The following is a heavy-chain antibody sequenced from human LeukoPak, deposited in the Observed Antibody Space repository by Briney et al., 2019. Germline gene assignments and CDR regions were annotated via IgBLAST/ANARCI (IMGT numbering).Heavy chain of an antibody. Sequence: GGSLRLSCAASGFTVSSNYMSWVRQAPRKGLEWVSVIYSGGSTYYADSVKGRFTISRDNSKNTLYLQMNSLRAEDTAVYYCARDIAAAGLDYWGQGTLVTVSS. CDR1: GFTVSSNY. D-gene: IGHD6-13*01. V-gene: IGHV3-66*01. CDR2: IYSGGST. J-gene: IGHJ4*02. CDR3: ARDIAAAGLDY.